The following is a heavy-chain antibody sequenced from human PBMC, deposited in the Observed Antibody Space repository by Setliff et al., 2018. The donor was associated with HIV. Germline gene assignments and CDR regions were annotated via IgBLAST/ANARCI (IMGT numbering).Heavy chain of an antibody. CDR3: VRDLARVIAH. CDR1: GFTFSSYS. D-gene: IGHD2-21*01. J-gene: IGHJ4*02. Sequence: GSLRLSCAASGFTFSSYSMNWVRQAPGKGLEWVSYISSSSTTIYYADSMRGRFTISRDNGKNAVYLQMNSLTAEDTALYYCVRDLARVIAHWGQGTLVTVSS. CDR2: ISSSSTTI. V-gene: IGHV3-48*04.